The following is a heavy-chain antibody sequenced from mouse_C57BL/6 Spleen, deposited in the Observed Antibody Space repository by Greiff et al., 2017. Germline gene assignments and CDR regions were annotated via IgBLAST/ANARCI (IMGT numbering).Heavy chain of an antibody. D-gene: IGHD1-1*01. CDR3: TREGYYYGSSYGYFDV. Sequence: EVKLMESGEGLVKPGGSLKLSCAASGFTFSSYAMSWVRQTPEKRLEWVAYISSGGDYIYYADTVKGRFTISRDNARNTLYLQMSSLKSEDTAMYYGTREGYYYGSSYGYFDVWGTGTTVTVSS. CDR1: GFTFSSYA. J-gene: IGHJ1*03. CDR2: ISSGGDYI. V-gene: IGHV5-9-1*02.